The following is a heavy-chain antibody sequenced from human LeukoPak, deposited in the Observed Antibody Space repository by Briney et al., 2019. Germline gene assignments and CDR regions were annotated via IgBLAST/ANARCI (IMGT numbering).Heavy chain of an antibody. CDR1: GFTFSDYG. CDR3: ARDYFYCGGDCFVDY. Sequence: GSLRLSCAASGFTFSDYGVNWVRQAPGKGLEWVSSISGSGRSIFYADSVRGRFTISRDNAKNSPYLQMNSLRAEDTAVYYCARDYFYCGGDCFVDYWGQGTLVTVSS. V-gene: IGHV3-21*01. J-gene: IGHJ4*02. D-gene: IGHD2-21*02. CDR2: ISGSGRSI.